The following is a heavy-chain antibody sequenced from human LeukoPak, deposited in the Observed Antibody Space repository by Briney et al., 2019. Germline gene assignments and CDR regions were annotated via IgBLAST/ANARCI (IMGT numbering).Heavy chain of an antibody. CDR2: IWYDGSNK. J-gene: IGHJ6*03. D-gene: IGHD1-26*01. Sequence: PGGSLRLSCAASGFTFSSYGMHWLRQAPGKGLEWVAVIWYDGSNKYYVDSVKGRFTITRDNSKNTLYPPMNSLSAEDTAVYYCAKVLGRWDAYYMDVRAKGPRSPSP. CDR1: GFTFSSYG. V-gene: IGHV3-33*06. CDR3: AKVLGRWDAYYMDV.